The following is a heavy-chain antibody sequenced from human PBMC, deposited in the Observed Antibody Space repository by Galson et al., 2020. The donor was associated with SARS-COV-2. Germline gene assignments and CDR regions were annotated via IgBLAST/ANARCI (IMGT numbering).Heavy chain of an antibody. CDR3: ARGGQGYSYGSYSYYGMDV. J-gene: IGHJ6*02. CDR2: INPNSGGT. V-gene: IGHV1-2*04. CDR1: GYTFTGYY. D-gene: IGHD5-18*01. Sequence: ASVKVSCKASGYTFTGYYMHWVRQAPGQGLEWMGWINPNSGGTNYAQKFQGWVTMTRDTSISTAYMELSRLRSDDTAVYYCARGGQGYSYGSYSYYGMDVWGQGTTVTVSS.